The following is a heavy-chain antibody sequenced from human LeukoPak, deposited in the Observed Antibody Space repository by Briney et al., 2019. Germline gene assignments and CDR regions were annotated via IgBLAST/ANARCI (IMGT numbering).Heavy chain of an antibody. CDR3: ARGNILTGYCFDF. CDR1: GWSIAGYY. CDR2: IHYTGAT. J-gene: IGHJ4*02. V-gene: IGHV4-34*01. D-gene: IGHD3-9*01. Sequence: SETLSLTCAVYGWSIAGYYWSWIRQTPGRGLEWVGEIHYTGATSYNPSLKSRATISTDTSKNQFSLRLSSVTAADTAVYYCARGNILTGYCFDFWGQGALVTVSS.